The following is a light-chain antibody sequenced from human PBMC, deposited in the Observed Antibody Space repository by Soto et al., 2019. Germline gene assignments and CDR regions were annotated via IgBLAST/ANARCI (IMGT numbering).Light chain of an antibody. CDR3: QQYGSSPSIT. J-gene: IGKJ5*01. CDR1: QSVSRTY. V-gene: IGKV3-20*01. Sequence: EIVLTQSPATLSSFPGDRVTLSCSTSQSVSRTYLAWYQRKPGKAPRLLMSGASNRATGIPDRFRGGGSGTDFTLTISRLEPEDFAVYYCQQYGSSPSITFGQGTRLEIK. CDR2: GAS.